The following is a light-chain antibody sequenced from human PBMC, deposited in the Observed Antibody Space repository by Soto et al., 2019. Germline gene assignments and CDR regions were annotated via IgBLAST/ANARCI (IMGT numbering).Light chain of an antibody. V-gene: IGLV1-44*01. CDR3: GAWDDSLNVLV. CDR1: NSNIGSKS. Sequence: QSVLTRPPSASGTPGQTVTISCSGSNSNIGSKSLTWWRHLPETAPKLLIYSNNQRPSGVPDRFSGSKSGTSASLAISGLQSDDEAHYYCGAWDDSLNVLVFGGGTKVTVL. J-gene: IGLJ2*01. CDR2: SNN.